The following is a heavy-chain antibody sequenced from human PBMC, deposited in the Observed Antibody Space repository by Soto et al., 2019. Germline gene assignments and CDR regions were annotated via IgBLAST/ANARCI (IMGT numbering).Heavy chain of an antibody. V-gene: IGHV3-23*01. CDR3: AKGLTINYYDSSGPDY. Sequence: GGSLRLSCAASGFTFSSYAMSWVRQAPGKGLEWVSAISGSGGSTYYADSVKGRFTISRDNSKNTLYLQMNSLRVEDTAVYYCAKGLTINYYDSSGPDYWGQGTLVTVSS. D-gene: IGHD3-22*01. J-gene: IGHJ4*02. CDR2: ISGSGGST. CDR1: GFTFSSYA.